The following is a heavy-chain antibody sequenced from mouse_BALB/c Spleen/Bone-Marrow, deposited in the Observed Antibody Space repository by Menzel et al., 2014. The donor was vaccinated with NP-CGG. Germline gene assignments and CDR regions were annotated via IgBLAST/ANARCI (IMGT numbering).Heavy chain of an antibody. CDR1: GYSFTGYT. D-gene: IGHD2-14*01. J-gene: IGHJ1*01. V-gene: IGHV1-18*01. Sequence: EVMLVESGPELVKPGASMKISCKASGYSFTGYTMNWVKQSHGKNLEWIGLINPYNGGTSYNQKFKGKATLTVDKSSSTAYMELLSLTSEDSAVYYCAGEVRPHWYFDVWGAGTTVTVSS. CDR2: INPYNGGT. CDR3: AGEVRPHWYFDV.